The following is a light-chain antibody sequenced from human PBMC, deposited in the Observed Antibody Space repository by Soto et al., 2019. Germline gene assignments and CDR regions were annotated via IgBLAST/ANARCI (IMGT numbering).Light chain of an antibody. V-gene: IGKV3-15*01. CDR1: QSVSSN. CDR3: QHYSNWPLT. CDR2: ATS. Sequence: EIVLTQSPATLSVSPGERASLSCRASQSVSSNLAWYQQKPAQTPRLLIYATSTRATGIPARFSGSGSGTEFTLTISSLQSEDFAVYYCQHYSNWPLTFGGGTKVEIK. J-gene: IGKJ4*01.